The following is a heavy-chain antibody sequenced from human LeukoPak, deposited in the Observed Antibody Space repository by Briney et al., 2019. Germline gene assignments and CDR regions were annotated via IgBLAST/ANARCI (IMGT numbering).Heavy chain of an antibody. D-gene: IGHD6-13*01. J-gene: IGHJ4*02. Sequence: ASVKVSCKASGYTFTSYGISWVRQAPGQGLEWMGWISAYNGNTNYAQKLQGRVTMTTDTSTSTAYMELRSLRSDDTAVYFCARAYTSAGTLGYWGQGTLVTVSS. CDR2: ISAYNGNT. V-gene: IGHV1-18*01. CDR1: GYTFTSYG. CDR3: ARAYTSAGTLGY.